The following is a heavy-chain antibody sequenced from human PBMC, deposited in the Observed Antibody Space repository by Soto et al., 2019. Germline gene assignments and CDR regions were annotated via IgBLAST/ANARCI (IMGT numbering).Heavy chain of an antibody. CDR3: AIELIGNYFAFDL. CDR1: GFTFSDHY. V-gene: IGHV3-11*01. D-gene: IGHD1-26*01. CDR2: MTPSGSSS. Sequence: QVQLVEPGGDVVKPGGSLRLSCAASGFTFSDHYMSWFRQAPGKGLEWISYMTPSGSSSSYADSVQGRFTISRDNAKNSLYLQMNSLRGDDTAVYYCAIELIGNYFAFDLWGQGTMVTVSS. J-gene: IGHJ3*01.